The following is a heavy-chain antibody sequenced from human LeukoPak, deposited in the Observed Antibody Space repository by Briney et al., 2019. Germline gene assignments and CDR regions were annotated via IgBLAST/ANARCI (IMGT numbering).Heavy chain of an antibody. D-gene: IGHD6-13*01. CDR3: AKSPSGPSSSWYYFDY. CDR2: ISWNSGSI. CDR1: GLTFDDCA. J-gene: IGHJ4*02. Sequence: GGSLRLSCAASGLTFDDCAMHWVRQAPGKGLEWVSGISWNSGSIGYADSVRGRFTISRDNAKNSLYLQMNSLRAEDMAFYYCAKSPSGPSSSWYYFDYWGQGTLVTVSS. V-gene: IGHV3-9*03.